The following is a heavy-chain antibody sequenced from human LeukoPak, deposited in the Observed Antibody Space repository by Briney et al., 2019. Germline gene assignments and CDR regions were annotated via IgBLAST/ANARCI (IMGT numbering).Heavy chain of an antibody. V-gene: IGHV4-59*01. J-gene: IGHJ4*02. CDR1: GGSISSYY. Sequence: SETLSLTCTASGGSISSYYWSWIRQPPGKGLEWIGYIYYSGSTNYNPSLKSRVTISVDTSKNQFSLKLSSVTAADTAVYYCARVRRYSSGWHPFDYWGQGTLVTVSS. D-gene: IGHD6-19*01. CDR2: IYYSGST. CDR3: ARVRRYSSGWHPFDY.